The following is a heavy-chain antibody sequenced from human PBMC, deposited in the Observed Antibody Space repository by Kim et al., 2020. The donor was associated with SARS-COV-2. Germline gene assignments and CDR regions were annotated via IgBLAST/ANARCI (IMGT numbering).Heavy chain of an antibody. CDR1: GGTFSYA. J-gene: IGHJ4*02. Sequence: SVKVSCKSSGGTFSYAISWVRQAPGQGLEWMGGLMDVSGTTNYAQNFQGRVTISADESTSTVYMELGSLRSDDTAVYYCARVRHRGYYDNNGYADYWGQGTLITVSS. CDR3: ARVRHRGYYDNNGYADY. CDR2: LMDVSGTT. V-gene: IGHV1-69*13. D-gene: IGHD3-3*01.